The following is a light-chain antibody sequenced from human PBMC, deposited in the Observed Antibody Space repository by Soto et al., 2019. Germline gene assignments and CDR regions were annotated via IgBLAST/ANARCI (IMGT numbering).Light chain of an antibody. CDR1: QSVSSS. CDR2: DAS. Sequence: IVLTQSPATLSLSPGERATLSCRASQSVSSSLAWYQHKPGQAPRLLIYDASNRATGIPARFSGSGSGTDFTLTISSLEPEDFAVYYCQKRSNWLTFGGGTKVDIK. J-gene: IGKJ4*01. CDR3: QKRSNWLT. V-gene: IGKV3-11*01.